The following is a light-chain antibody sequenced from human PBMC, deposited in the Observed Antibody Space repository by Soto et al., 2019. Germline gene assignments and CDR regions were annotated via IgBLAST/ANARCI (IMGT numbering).Light chain of an antibody. V-gene: IGKV3-20*01. CDR2: ATS. CDR1: QSVSTTY. Sequence: EIVLTQSPGSLSLSPGDGATLSCRASQSVSTTYLAWYQLKPGQAPRLVIYATSSRAAGIPDRFRGSGAGTAVTLTISSLEPEDVGAYFCQQYGNSPPYSFGQGTKLEIK. J-gene: IGKJ2*03. CDR3: QQYGNSPPYS.